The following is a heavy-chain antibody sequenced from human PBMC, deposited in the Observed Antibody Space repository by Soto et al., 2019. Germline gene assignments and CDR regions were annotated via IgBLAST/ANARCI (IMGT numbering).Heavy chain of an antibody. CDR1: GGSISSYY. D-gene: IGHD3-22*01. Sequence: PSETLSLTCTVSGGSISSYYWSWIRQPPGKGLEWIGYIYYSGSTNYNPSLKSRVTISVDTSKNQFSLKLSSVTAADTAVYYCARSAGYYYDSSGYYQNDAFDIWGQGTMVTVS. V-gene: IGHV4-59*01. J-gene: IGHJ3*02. CDR2: IYYSGST. CDR3: ARSAGYYYDSSGYYQNDAFDI.